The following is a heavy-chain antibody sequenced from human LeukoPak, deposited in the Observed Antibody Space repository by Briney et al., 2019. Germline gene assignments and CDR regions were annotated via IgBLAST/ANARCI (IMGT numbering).Heavy chain of an antibody. CDR1: GGTFSSYA. Sequence: SVKVSCKASGGTFSSYAISWVRQAPGQGLEWMGGIIPTFGTANYAQKFQGRVTITADESTSTAYMELSSLRSEDTAVYYCARAAIAVAGTGGYYYMDVWGKGTTVTVSS. V-gene: IGHV1-69*13. CDR3: ARAAIAVAGTGGYYYMDV. D-gene: IGHD6-19*01. J-gene: IGHJ6*03. CDR2: IIPTFGTA.